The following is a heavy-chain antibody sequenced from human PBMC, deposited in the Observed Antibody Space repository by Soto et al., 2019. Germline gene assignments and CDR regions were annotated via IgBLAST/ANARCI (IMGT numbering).Heavy chain of an antibody. Sequence: PGGSLRLSCAASGFTFSSYWMSWVRQAPGKGLEWVANIKQDGSEKYYVDSVKGRFTISRDNAKNSLYLQMNSLRAEDTAVYYCARADILTGYFTTDYFDYWGQGTLVTVSS. J-gene: IGHJ4*02. CDR1: GFTFSSYW. CDR3: ARADILTGYFTTDYFDY. CDR2: IKQDGSEK. V-gene: IGHV3-7*01. D-gene: IGHD3-9*01.